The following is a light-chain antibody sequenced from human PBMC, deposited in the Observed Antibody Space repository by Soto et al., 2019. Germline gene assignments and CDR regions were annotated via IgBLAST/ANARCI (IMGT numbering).Light chain of an antibody. CDR3: ASWDGNLSGHV. Sequence: QSVLTQPPSVSGTPGQRVTISCSGSSSNIGGNFVYWYQHVPGTAPKLLIYVNNQRPSGVPDRISASKSGTSASLAISGLRSEDEADYYCASWDGNLSGHVFGTGTKVTVL. CDR2: VNN. V-gene: IGLV1-47*01. J-gene: IGLJ1*01. CDR1: SSNIGGNF.